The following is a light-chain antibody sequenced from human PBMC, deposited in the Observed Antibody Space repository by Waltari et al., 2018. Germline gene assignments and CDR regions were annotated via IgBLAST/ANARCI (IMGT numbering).Light chain of an antibody. CDR1: SVRNHY. J-gene: IGLJ3*02. V-gene: IGLV3-19*01. CDR3: NSGDSSAFRWV. Sequence: SSELTQGPPVSVALGQTVRLTCQGDSVRNHYASWYQQKPGQAPILVTYDKNNRPTGIPDRFSGSISGDTASLTITGARAEDEADYYCNSGDSSAFRWVFGAGTRLTVL. CDR2: DKN.